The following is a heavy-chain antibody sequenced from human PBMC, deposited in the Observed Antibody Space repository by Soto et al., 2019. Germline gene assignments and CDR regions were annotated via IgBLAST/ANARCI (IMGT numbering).Heavy chain of an antibody. CDR2: IHYRGTS. CDR3: AREGGSYDSGGYLIRGAFDI. J-gene: IGHJ3*02. CDR1: GCSISPGDYY. D-gene: IGHD3-22*01. V-gene: IGHV4-31*03. Sequence: PXETLCLTCTVAGCSISPGDYYWNWIRQHPGKGLEWIGSIHYRGTSYYNPSLQSRLSISVDTSKSQFSLTLSSVTAADTAMYYCAREGGSYDSGGYLIRGAFDIWGQGTMVTVSS.